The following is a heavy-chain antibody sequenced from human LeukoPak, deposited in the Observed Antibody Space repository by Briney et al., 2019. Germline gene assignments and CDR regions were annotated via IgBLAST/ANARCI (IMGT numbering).Heavy chain of an antibody. D-gene: IGHD2-2*01. CDR3: AKGRDKYQLLSKNWFDP. CDR1: GFTFDVYA. Sequence: GRSLRLSCAASGFTFDVYAMHWVRQAPGKGLEGVSCISWNSGSIGYADSVKGRFTISRDNAKNSLYLQMNSLRAEDTALYYCAKGRDKYQLLSKNWFDPWGQGTLVTVSS. V-gene: IGHV3-9*01. CDR2: ISWNSGSI. J-gene: IGHJ5*02.